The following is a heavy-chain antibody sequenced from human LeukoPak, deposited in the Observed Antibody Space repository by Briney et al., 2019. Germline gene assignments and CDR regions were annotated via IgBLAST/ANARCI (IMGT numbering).Heavy chain of an antibody. CDR2: ISSSSRYI. CDR1: GFTLSTYR. Sequence: GGALILSCAASGFTLSTYRMNWGRPAPGKGLGLVSSISSSSRYIYYADSVKGRFTISRDNAKNSLYLQMNSLRAEDTAVYYCAREFDSGGLYYYYAMDVWGQGTTVTVSS. D-gene: IGHD3-10*01. J-gene: IGHJ6*02. V-gene: IGHV3-21*01. CDR3: AREFDSGGLYYYYAMDV.